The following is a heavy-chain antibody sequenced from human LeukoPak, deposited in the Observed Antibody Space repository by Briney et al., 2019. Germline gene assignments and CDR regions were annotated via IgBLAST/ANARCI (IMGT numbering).Heavy chain of an antibody. CDR3: ARDLNRYFDWLLHLDY. CDR1: GYTFTSYG. J-gene: IGHJ4*02. CDR2: ISAYNGNT. D-gene: IGHD3-9*01. Sequence: ASVKVSCKASGYTFTSYGISWVRQAPGQGLEWMGWISAYNGNTNYAQKLQGRVTMTTVTSTSTAYMELRSLRSDDTAVYYCARDLNRYFDWLLHLDYWGQGTLVTVSS. V-gene: IGHV1-18*04.